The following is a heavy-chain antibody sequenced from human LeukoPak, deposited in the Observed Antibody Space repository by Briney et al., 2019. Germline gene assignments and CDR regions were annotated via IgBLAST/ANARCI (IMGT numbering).Heavy chain of an antibody. V-gene: IGHV4-30-4*01. CDR3: ARDHIVVVPAYYYGMDV. CDR2: VYHSGST. Sequence: PSETLSLTCTVSGVSISSGDYYWSWIRQPPGKVLEWIGYVYHSGSTYYSPPLRNRVTLSVDTSKNQFSLKLSSVTAADTAVYYCARDHIVVVPAYYYGMDVWGQGTTVTVSS. J-gene: IGHJ6*02. CDR1: GVSISSGDYY. D-gene: IGHD2-2*01.